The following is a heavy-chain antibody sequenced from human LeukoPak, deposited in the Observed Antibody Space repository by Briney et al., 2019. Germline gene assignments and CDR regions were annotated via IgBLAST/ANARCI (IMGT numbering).Heavy chain of an antibody. CDR1: GGSISSYY. CDR3: ARAGLRLKSFDG. Sequence: PSETLSLTCTVSGGSISSYYWSWIRQPPGKGLEWIGEIYHSGSTNYNPSLKSRVTISVDKSKNQFSLKLSSVTAADTAVYYCARAGLRLKSFDGWGQGTLVTVSS. D-gene: IGHD3-9*01. V-gene: IGHV4-59*12. J-gene: IGHJ4*02. CDR2: IYHSGST.